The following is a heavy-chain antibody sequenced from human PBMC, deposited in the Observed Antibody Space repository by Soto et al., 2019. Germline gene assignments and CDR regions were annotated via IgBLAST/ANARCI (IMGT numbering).Heavy chain of an antibody. CDR3: AAVDSSGTLAFDI. V-gene: IGHV1-58*02. D-gene: IGHD3-22*01. Sequence: ASVKVSCKASGYTFTSYGISWVRQAPGQGLEWMGWIVVGSGNTNYAQKFQERVTITRDMSTSTAYMELSSLRSEDTAVYYCAAVDSSGTLAFDIWGQGTMVTVSS. CDR1: GYTFTSYG. J-gene: IGHJ3*02. CDR2: IVVGSGNT.